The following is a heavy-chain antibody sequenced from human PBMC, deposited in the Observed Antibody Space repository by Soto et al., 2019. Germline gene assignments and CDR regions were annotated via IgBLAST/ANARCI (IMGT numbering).Heavy chain of an antibody. CDR2: ISSSGSTI. CDR3: ARWIQTFDYYYYGMDV. Sequence: EVQLVESGGGLVQPGGSLRLSCAASGFTFSSYEMNWVRQAPGKGLEWVSYISSSGSTIYYADSVKGRFTISRDNAKNSLYLQMNSLRAEDTAVYYCARWIQTFDYYYYGMDVWGQGTTVIVSS. J-gene: IGHJ6*02. CDR1: GFTFSSYE. D-gene: IGHD5-18*01. V-gene: IGHV3-48*03.